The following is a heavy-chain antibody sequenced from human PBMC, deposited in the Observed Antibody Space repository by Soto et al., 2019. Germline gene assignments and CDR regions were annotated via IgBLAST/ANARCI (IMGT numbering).Heavy chain of an antibody. CDR1: GYTLTELS. J-gene: IGHJ5*02. Sequence: ASVKVSCKVSGYTLTELSMHWVRQAPGKGLEWMGGFDPEDGETIYAQKFQGRVTMTEDTSTDTAYMELSSLRSEDTAVYYCATGLVGDCSGGSCYSGSWLDPWGQGTLVTVSS. CDR3: ATGLVGDCSGGSCYSGSWLDP. V-gene: IGHV1-24*01. D-gene: IGHD2-15*01. CDR2: FDPEDGET.